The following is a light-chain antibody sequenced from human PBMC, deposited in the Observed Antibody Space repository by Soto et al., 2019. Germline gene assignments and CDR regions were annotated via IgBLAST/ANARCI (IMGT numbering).Light chain of an antibody. CDR2: GAS. J-gene: IGKJ1*01. Sequence: EIVVTQSPATLSVSPGERATLSCRASQSVSTNLAWYQQKPGQAPRLLIYGASSRATGIPARFSGSGSGTEFTLTISSLQSEDFAIYSSTQYNNTPCTFGQ. CDR3: TQYNNTPCT. CDR1: QSVSTN. V-gene: IGKV3-15*01.